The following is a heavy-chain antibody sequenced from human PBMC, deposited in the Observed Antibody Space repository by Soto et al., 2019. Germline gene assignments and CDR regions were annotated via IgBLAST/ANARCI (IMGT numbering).Heavy chain of an antibody. V-gene: IGHV6-1*01. Sequence: SQTLSXTCAISGDSVSSNSAAWNWIRQSPSRGLEWLGRTYYRSKWYNDYAVSVKSRITINPDTSKNQFSLQLNSVTPEDTAVYYCARSAPTRFLEGGGLDYWGQGTLVTVSS. CDR2: TYYRSKWYN. CDR1: GDSVSSNSAA. CDR3: ARSAPTRFLEGGGLDY. J-gene: IGHJ4*02. D-gene: IGHD3-3*01.